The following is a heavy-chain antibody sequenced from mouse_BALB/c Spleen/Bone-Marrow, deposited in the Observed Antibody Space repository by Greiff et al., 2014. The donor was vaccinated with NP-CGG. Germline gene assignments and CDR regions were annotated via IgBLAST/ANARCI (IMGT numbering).Heavy chain of an antibody. CDR3: ARTTTVVSHFDY. J-gene: IGHJ2*01. CDR2: ISYSGST. Sequence: ESGPGLVKPSQSLSLTCTVTGYSITSDYAWNWIRQFPGNKLEWMGYISYSGSTSYNPSLKSRISITRDTSKNQFILQLNSVTTEDTATYYCARTTTVVSHFDYWGQGTTLTVSS. D-gene: IGHD1-1*01. CDR1: GYSITSDYA. V-gene: IGHV3-2*02.